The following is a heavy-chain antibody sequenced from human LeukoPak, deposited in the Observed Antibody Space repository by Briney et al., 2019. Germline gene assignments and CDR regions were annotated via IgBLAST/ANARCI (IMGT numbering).Heavy chain of an antibody. CDR2: IYYSGST. CDR1: GGSISRYY. D-gene: IGHD6-19*01. J-gene: IGHJ4*02. Sequence: SETLSLTCTVSGGSISRYYCSWIRQPPGEGLEWIGYIYYSGSTNYNPSLKSRVTISVDTSKTQFSLKLSSVTAADTAVYYCARVGGYSSGWVYFDYWGQGTLVTVSS. CDR3: ARVGGYSSGWVYFDY. V-gene: IGHV4-59*01.